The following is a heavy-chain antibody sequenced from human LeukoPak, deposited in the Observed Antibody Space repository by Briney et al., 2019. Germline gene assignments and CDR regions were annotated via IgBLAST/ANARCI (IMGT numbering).Heavy chain of an antibody. Sequence: TSETLSLTCTVSGGSISNKYWSWIRQPPGKGLEWIGYIYYSGNTNYNPSLKSRVTILVDTSKNQVSLKLSSVTAADTAVYFCARDWGVGGRPGYMDVWGKGTTVTVSS. J-gene: IGHJ6*03. D-gene: IGHD6-6*01. V-gene: IGHV4-59*01. CDR1: GGSISNKY. CDR2: IYYSGNT. CDR3: ARDWGVGGRPGYMDV.